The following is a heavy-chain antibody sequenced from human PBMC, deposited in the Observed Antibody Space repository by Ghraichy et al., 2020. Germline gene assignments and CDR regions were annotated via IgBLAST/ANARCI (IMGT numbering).Heavy chain of an antibody. V-gene: IGHV1-18*04. CDR2: ISAYNGNT. J-gene: IGHJ6*02. D-gene: IGHD2-15*01. CDR1: GYTFTSYG. Sequence: ASVKVSCKASGYTFTSYGISWVRQAPGQGLEWMGWISAYNGNTNYAQKLQGRVTMTTDTSTSTAYMELRSLRSDDTAVYYCARLGYCSGGSCYRGEYYYYYYGMDVWGQGTTVTVPS. CDR3: ARLGYCSGGSCYRGEYYYYYYGMDV.